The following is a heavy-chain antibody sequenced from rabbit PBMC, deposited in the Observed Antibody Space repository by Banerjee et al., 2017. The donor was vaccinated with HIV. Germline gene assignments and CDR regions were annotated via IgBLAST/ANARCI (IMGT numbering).Heavy chain of an antibody. Sequence: QEQLEESGGGLVKPEGSLTLTCKASGFSFSNRYVMCWVRQAPGKGLESVACINTNSGNAVYASWAKGRFTITQTSSTTVTLQMTSLTAADTATYFCARNYAVYGDPFNLWGQGTLVTVS. J-gene: IGHJ4*01. V-gene: IGHV1S45*01. CDR1: GFSFSNRYV. CDR2: INTNSGNA. CDR3: ARNYAVYGDPFNL. D-gene: IGHD2-1*01.